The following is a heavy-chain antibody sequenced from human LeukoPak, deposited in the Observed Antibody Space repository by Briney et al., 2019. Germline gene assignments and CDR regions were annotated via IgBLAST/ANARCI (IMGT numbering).Heavy chain of an antibody. D-gene: IGHD5-12*01. CDR1: GFTFTSHA. J-gene: IGHJ4*02. Sequence: GGSLRLSCAASGFTFTSHAMSWVRQAPGKGLEWVSIISGSGDSTYYADSVKGRFTISRDNSKNTLYLQMDSLRADDTAVYYCAKESGYDVDFDYWGQGTLVTVSS. V-gene: IGHV3-23*01. CDR3: AKESGYDVDFDY. CDR2: ISGSGDST.